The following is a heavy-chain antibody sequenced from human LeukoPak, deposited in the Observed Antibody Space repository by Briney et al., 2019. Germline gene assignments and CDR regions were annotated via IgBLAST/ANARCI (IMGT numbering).Heavy chain of an antibody. D-gene: IGHD3-10*01. V-gene: IGHV1-8*01. J-gene: IGHJ4*02. CDR2: INSNSGNT. Sequence: ASAMVSCKASGYTFISYDIKWVRQATGQGLEWMGWINSNSGNTGYAQNLQGRVTMTSNTSISTAYTELTSLRSGDTAVYYCARRGRRAMVRGVIIKSRAFDHWGQGTLVTVSS. CDR3: ARRGRRAMVRGVIIKSRAFDH. CDR1: GYTFISYD.